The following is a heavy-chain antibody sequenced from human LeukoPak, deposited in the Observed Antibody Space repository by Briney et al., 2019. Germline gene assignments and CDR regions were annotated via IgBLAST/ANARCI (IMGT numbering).Heavy chain of an antibody. Sequence: ASVKVSCKASGYTFTGYYMHWVRQAPGQGLEWMGWINPNSGGTNYAQKFQGRVTMTRDTSISTAYMELSRLRSDDTAVYYCARAGEPMITFGGDYYYYYYMDVWGKGTTVTVSS. CDR3: ARAGEPMITFGGDYYYYYYMDV. D-gene: IGHD3-16*01. J-gene: IGHJ6*03. CDR2: INPNSGGT. V-gene: IGHV1-2*02. CDR1: GYTFTGYY.